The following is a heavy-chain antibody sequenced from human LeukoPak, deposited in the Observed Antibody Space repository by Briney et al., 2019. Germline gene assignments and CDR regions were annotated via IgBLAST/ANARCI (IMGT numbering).Heavy chain of an antibody. CDR2: IFPADSDT. V-gene: IGHV5-51*01. CDR1: GYSFTSYW. CDR3: ARAMSVAGIFNWFDP. D-gene: IGHD6-19*01. J-gene: IGHJ5*02. Sequence: GESLKISCKGSGYSFTSYWIGWVRQMPGKGLEWMGIIFPADSDTRYSPSFRGQVTISADKSITTAYLQWSSLEASDTAMYYCARAMSVAGIFNWFDPWGQGTLVTVSS.